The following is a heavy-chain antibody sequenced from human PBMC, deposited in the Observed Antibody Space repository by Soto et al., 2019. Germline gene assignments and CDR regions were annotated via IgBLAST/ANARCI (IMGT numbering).Heavy chain of an antibody. CDR1: GFTFSSYA. Sequence: QVQLVESGGGVVQPGRSLRLSCAASGFTFSSYAMHWVRQAPGKGLEWVAVISYDGSNKYYADSVKGRLTISRDNSKNTLYLQMNSLSAEDTAVYYCARKNGSSSSESLFDYWGQGTLVTVSS. D-gene: IGHD6-6*01. V-gene: IGHV3-30-3*01. CDR2: ISYDGSNK. J-gene: IGHJ4*02. CDR3: ARKNGSSSSESLFDY.